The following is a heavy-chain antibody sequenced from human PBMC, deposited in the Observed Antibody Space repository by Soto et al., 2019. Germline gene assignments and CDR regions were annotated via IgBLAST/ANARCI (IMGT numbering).Heavy chain of an antibody. V-gene: IGHV3-48*02. D-gene: IGHD3-22*01. Sequence: ELQLVESGGGLVQPGGSLRLSCAASGFTFSSYSMNWVRQAPGKGLEWVSYISSSSNTIYYADSVKGRFTVSRDNAKNSLYLQMNSLRDEDTAVYYCARDLDSSGYSPAYWGQGTLVTVSS. CDR3: ARDLDSSGYSPAY. CDR2: ISSSSNTI. J-gene: IGHJ4*02. CDR1: GFTFSSYS.